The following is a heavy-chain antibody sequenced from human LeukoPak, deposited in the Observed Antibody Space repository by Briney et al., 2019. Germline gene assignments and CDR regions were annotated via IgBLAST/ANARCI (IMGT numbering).Heavy chain of an antibody. Sequence: SETLSLTCTVSGGSISSSGYYWTWIRQPPGKGLEWIGYIYYSGTTNYNPSLKSRVTISVDTSKNQFSLKVSSVTAADTAVYYCARTWGAWKYDYWGQGTLVTVSS. D-gene: IGHD3-16*01. CDR2: IYYSGTT. CDR1: GGSISSSGYY. J-gene: IGHJ4*02. CDR3: ARTWGAWKYDY. V-gene: IGHV4-61*08.